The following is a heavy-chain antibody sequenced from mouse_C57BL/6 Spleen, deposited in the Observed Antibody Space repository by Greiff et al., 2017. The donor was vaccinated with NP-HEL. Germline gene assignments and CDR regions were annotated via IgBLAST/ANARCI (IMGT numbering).Heavy chain of an antibody. CDR2: ISSGGSYT. Sequence: EVQLVESGGDLVKPGGSLKLSCAASGFTFSSYGMSWVRQTPDKRLEWVATISSGGSYTYYPDSVKGRFTISRDNAKNTLYLQRSSLKSEDTAMYYCARQRGITTVVAPFDYWGQGTTLTVSS. V-gene: IGHV5-6*01. CDR1: GFTFSSYG. CDR3: ARQRGITTVVAPFDY. J-gene: IGHJ2*01. D-gene: IGHD1-1*01.